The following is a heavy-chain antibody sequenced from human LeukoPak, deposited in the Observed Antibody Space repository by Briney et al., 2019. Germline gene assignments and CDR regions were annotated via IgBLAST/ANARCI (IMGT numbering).Heavy chain of an antibody. V-gene: IGHV4-34*01. Sequence: SETLSLTCAVYGGSFSDYYWSWIRQPPEKGLEWIGEINQSGSTNYNPSLESRVTISLDASTNQFSLKVSSVTAADTAVYYCARSPAGAYSDFGLTVYYCYMDVWGKGTAVTVSS. CDR2: INQSGST. J-gene: IGHJ6*03. CDR1: GGSFSDYY. D-gene: IGHD3-3*01. CDR3: ARSPAGAYSDFGLTVYYCYMDV.